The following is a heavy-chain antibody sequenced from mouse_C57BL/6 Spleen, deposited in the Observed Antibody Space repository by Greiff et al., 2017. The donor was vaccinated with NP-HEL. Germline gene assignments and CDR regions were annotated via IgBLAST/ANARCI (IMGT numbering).Heavy chain of an antibody. V-gene: IGHV1-15*01. CDR1: GYTFTDYE. J-gene: IGHJ3*01. CDR3: TRDDCFAY. Sequence: VQLVESGAELVRPGASVTLSCKASGYTFTDYEMHWVKQTPVHGLEWIGAIDPETGGTAYNQKFKGKAILTADKSSSTAYMELRSLTSEDSAVYYCTRDDCFAYWGQGTLVTVSA. CDR2: IDPETGGT. D-gene: IGHD2-4*01.